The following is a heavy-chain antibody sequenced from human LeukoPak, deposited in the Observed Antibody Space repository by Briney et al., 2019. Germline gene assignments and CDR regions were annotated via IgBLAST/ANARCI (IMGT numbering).Heavy chain of an antibody. CDR2: ITSSGDGT. V-gene: IGHV3-23*01. CDR3: AKDRPNYYGSNGHYYRRDGDY. Sequence: PGGSLRLSCAASGFTFSIYAMSWVRQAPGKGLQWVSSITSSGDGTYYADSVKGRFAISRDNSEHILYLQMNSLRVEDTAVYFCAKDRPNYYGSNGHYYRRDGDYWGQGTLVTVSS. D-gene: IGHD3-22*01. CDR1: GFTFSIYA. J-gene: IGHJ4*02.